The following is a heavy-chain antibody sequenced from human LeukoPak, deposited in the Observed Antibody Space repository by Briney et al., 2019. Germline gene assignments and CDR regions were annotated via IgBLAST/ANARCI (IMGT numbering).Heavy chain of an antibody. CDR3: ARASRYCSGGSCYSGPLNFDY. V-gene: IGHV4-39*07. Sequence: SETLSLTCTVSGGSISSSSYYWGWIRQPPGKGLEWIGSIYYSGSTYYNPSLKSRVTISVDTSKNQFSLKLSSVTAADTAVYYCARASRYCSGGSCYSGPLNFDYWGQGTLVTVSS. CDR2: IYYSGST. J-gene: IGHJ4*02. CDR1: GGSISSSSYY. D-gene: IGHD2-15*01.